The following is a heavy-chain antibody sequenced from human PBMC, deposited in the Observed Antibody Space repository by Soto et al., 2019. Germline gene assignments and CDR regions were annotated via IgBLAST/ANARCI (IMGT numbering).Heavy chain of an antibody. CDR2: IIPIFGTA. J-gene: IGHJ4*02. V-gene: IGHV1-69*13. Sequence: SGEACCQGSVGNSSSYAIRCVRQDPGQGLEWMGGIIPIFGTANYAQKFQGRVTITADESTSTAYMELSSLRSEDTAVYYFARSRAGWDAQVGSWGQGTLVTVSS. CDR3: ARSRAGWDAQVGS. D-gene: IGHD6-19*01. CDR1: VGNSSSYA.